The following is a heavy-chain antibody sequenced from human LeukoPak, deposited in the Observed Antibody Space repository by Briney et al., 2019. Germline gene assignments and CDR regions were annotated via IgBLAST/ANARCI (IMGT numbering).Heavy chain of an antibody. Sequence: PGRSMRPSSPVSAFSVSIIGMDWVRQAPGNVREWVTLLRTNGFNTNYAASVQGRFTLSTDPSEHTAYMQVTSLQPKHAGVYLRAREETGGIHHYWGRGIPVIVSS. V-gene: IGHV3-30*02. J-gene: IGHJ4*02. CDR3: AREETGGIHHY. CDR1: AFSVSIIG. CDR2: LRTNGFNT. D-gene: IGHD2-8*02.